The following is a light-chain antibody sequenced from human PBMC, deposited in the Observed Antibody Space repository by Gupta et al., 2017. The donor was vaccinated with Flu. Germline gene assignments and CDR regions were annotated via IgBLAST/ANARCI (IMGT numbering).Light chain of an antibody. V-gene: IGKV4-1*01. Sequence: DIVMTQSPDSLAVSLGERATINCKSSQSSLYSSNNKNYLAWYQQKPGQPPKLLIYSASTRESGVPDRFSGSGSGTDFTLTITSLQAEDVAVYYCHQEDNTPISFGLGTKLEIK. CDR3: HQEDNTPIS. J-gene: IGKJ2*03. CDR2: SAS. CDR1: QSSLYSSNNKNY.